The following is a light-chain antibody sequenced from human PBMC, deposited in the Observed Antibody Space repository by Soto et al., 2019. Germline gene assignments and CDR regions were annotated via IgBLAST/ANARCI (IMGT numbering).Light chain of an antibody. V-gene: IGKV1-27*01. Sequence: DFQLTQSPTTLSASIGDTVTISCRASQGIASYLSWYQHKPGKSTRLLIYAATIMQTGIPSRFSGRRSDSAFIDFSLTIISLQSDDFAVYYCQNYNYAPFAFGPGTKVDF. CDR2: AAT. CDR1: QGIASY. J-gene: IGKJ3*01. CDR3: QNYNYAPFA.